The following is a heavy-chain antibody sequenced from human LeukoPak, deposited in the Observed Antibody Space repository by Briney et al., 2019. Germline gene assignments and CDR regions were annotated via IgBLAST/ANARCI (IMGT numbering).Heavy chain of an antibody. Sequence: GGSLRLSCAASGFTFSSYAMSWVRQAPGKGLEWVSAISGSGGSTYYADSVKGRFTISRDNAKNSLYLQMNSLRAEDTAVYYCARDVYPAVVTYFDFWGQGTLVTVSS. CDR2: ISGSGGST. CDR3: ARDVYPAVVTYFDF. V-gene: IGHV3-23*01. D-gene: IGHD2-15*01. J-gene: IGHJ4*02. CDR1: GFTFSSYA.